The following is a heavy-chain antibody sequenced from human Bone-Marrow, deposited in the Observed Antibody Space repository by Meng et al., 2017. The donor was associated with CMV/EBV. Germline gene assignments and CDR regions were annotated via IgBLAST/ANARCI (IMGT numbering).Heavy chain of an antibody. D-gene: IGHD2-2*01. J-gene: IGHJ6*02. CDR1: GYIFTSYD. CDR3: ASWAIVVVPAAPDGMDV. V-gene: IGHV1-8*01. Sequence: ASAKVFCKASGYIFTSYDINWVRQASGQGLEWLGWMNPNSGNAGYAQKFQGRVTITTDESTSTAYMELSSLRSDDTDVYYCASWAIVVVPAAPDGMDVWGQGTTVTVSS. CDR2: MNPNSGNA.